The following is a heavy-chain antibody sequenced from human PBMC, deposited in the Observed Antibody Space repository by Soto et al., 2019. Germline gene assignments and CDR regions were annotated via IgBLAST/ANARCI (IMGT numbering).Heavy chain of an antibody. CDR2: ISYDGSNK. D-gene: IGHD3-9*01. CDR3: AKAVRYFAWLSGFDY. J-gene: IGHJ4*02. V-gene: IGHV3-30*18. Sequence: QVQLVESGGGVVQPGRSLRLSCAASGFTFSSYGMHWVRQAPGKGLEWVAVISYDGSNKYYADSVKGRFTISRDNSKNTRYLQMNSLRAEDTAVYYCAKAVRYFAWLSGFDYWGQGTLVTVSS. CDR1: GFTFSSYG.